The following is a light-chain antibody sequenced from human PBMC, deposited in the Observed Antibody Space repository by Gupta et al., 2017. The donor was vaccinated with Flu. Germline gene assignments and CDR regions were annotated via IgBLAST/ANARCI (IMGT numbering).Light chain of an antibody. Sequence: DIVLTQSPGTLSLSPGERATLSCSASKNVNNNNLAWYQQKPGQTPRLLIYDASRRATGIPDRFSGSGSGTDFTLSISRLEPEDFAVYYCQQYGSSRTFGQGTKVEIK. CDR3: QQYGSSRT. CDR1: KNVNNNN. CDR2: DAS. J-gene: IGKJ1*01. V-gene: IGKV3-20*01.